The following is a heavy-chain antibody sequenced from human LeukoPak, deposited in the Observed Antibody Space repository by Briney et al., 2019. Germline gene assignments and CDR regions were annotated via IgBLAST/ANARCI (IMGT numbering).Heavy chain of an antibody. CDR1: GFSVSSNY. Sequence: PGGCLRLAWAGAGFSVSSNYMDSVRQAPGKGLGWVSAIYTGGTTYYAASVKGRFTISRDNSKTTLYLEMNSLRAEDTAVYYCATDKLGPGYASDLDYWGQKTLVTVSS. J-gene: IGHJ4*02. CDR3: ATDKLGPGYASDLDY. V-gene: IGHV3-66*02. CDR2: IYTGGTT. D-gene: IGHD2-15*01.